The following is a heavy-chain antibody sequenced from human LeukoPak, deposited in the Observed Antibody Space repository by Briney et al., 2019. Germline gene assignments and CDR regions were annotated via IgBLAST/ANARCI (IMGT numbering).Heavy chain of an antibody. D-gene: IGHD3-22*01. J-gene: IGHJ4*02. CDR1: GFAFSSYS. Sequence: GGSLRLSCAASGFAFSSYSMNWVRQAPGKGPEWVSYFRTSGTIYYADSVKGRFTISRDNAKNSLYLQMNSLRVEDTAVYYCVREPSGDYYAYYFDLWGQGTLVTVSS. V-gene: IGHV3-48*01. CDR2: FRTSGTI. CDR3: VREPSGDYYAYYFDL.